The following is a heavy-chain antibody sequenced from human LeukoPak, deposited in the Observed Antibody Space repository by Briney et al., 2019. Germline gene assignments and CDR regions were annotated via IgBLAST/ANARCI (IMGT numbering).Heavy chain of an antibody. CDR1: GYSFTSYW. J-gene: IGHJ4*02. Sequence: GEALKTSCKGSGYSFTSYWIGWVRQMPGKGLEWMMIIYPGDSDTRYSPSFQGQVAISGDKSISTAYLQWSSLKASDTAMYYCARVSSSGYATSFDYWGQGTLVTVSS. CDR3: ARVSSSGYATSFDY. V-gene: IGHV5-51*01. D-gene: IGHD3-22*01. CDR2: IYPGDSDT.